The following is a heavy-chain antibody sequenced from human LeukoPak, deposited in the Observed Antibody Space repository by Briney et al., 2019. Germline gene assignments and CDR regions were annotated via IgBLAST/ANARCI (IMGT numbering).Heavy chain of an antibody. Sequence: SETLSLTCAVYGGSFSGYYWSWIRQPPGKGLEWIGEINHSGSTNYNPSLKSRVTISVDTSKSQFSLKLSSVTAADTAVYYCARVGAPYYDFWSGYPGLDYWGQGTLVTVSS. J-gene: IGHJ4*02. CDR1: GGSFSGYY. D-gene: IGHD3-3*01. CDR2: INHSGST. V-gene: IGHV4-34*01. CDR3: ARVGAPYYDFWSGYPGLDY.